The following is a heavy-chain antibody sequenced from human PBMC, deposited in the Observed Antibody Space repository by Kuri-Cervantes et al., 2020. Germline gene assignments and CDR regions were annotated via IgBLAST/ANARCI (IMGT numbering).Heavy chain of an antibody. J-gene: IGHJ4*02. V-gene: IGHV3-7*01. Sequence: LSLTCVASGFTYSDSWMSWVRQAPGKGLEWVATIKQDGSETYYVDSVRGRFTISRDNAKNSLYLQMNSLRDEDTAVYYCARDGPGQDDFDYWGQGTLVTVSS. CDR2: IKQDGSET. D-gene: IGHD3-3*01. CDR1: GFTYSDSW. CDR3: ARDGPGQDDFDY.